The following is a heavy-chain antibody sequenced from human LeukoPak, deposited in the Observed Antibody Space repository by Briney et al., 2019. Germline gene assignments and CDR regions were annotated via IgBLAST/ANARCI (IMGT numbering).Heavy chain of an antibody. CDR1: GFTFSSYW. J-gene: IGHJ5*02. CDR3: ARGPRITIFGVVTTRNWFDP. CDR2: IKQDGSEK. Sequence: GGSLRLPCAASGFTFSSYWMSWVRQAPGKGLEWVANIKQDGSEKYYVDSVKGRFTISRDNAKNSLYLQMNSLRAEDTAVYYCARGPRITIFGVVTTRNWFDPWGQGTLVTVSS. D-gene: IGHD3-3*01. V-gene: IGHV3-7*01.